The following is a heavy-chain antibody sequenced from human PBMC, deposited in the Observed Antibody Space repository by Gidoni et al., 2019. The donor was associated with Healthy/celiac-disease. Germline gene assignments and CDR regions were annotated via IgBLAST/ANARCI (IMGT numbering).Heavy chain of an antibody. V-gene: IGHV4-61*02. J-gene: IGHJ6*02. CDR2: IYTSGST. CDR3: ARDPGYGMDV. CDR1: GGSISSGSYY. Sequence: QVQLQESGPGLVKPSQTLSLTCTVSGGSISSGSYYWSWIRHPAGKGLEWIGRIYTSGSTNYNPSLKSRVTISVDTSKNQFSLKLSSVTAADTAVYYCARDPGYGMDVWGQGTTVTVSS.